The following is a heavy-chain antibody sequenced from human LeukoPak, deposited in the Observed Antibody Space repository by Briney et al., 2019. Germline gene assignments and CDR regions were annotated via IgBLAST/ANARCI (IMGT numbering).Heavy chain of an antibody. V-gene: IGHV3-21*04. CDR2: ISSSSSYI. J-gene: IGHJ4*02. CDR1: GFTFSSYA. D-gene: IGHD3-22*01. CDR3: AKDNYYDSSGYLDY. Sequence: PGGSLRLSCAASGFTFSSYAMSWVRQAPGKGLEWVSSISSSSSYIYYADSVKGRFTISRDNSKNSLFLQMNSLRTEDTALYYCAKDNYYDSSGYLDYWGQGTLVTVSS.